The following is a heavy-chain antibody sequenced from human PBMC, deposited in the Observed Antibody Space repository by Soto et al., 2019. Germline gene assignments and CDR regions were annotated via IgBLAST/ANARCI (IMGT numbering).Heavy chain of an antibody. CDR1: GFTVSSNY. J-gene: IGHJ4*02. V-gene: IGHV3-53*01. CDR3: ARAGIYYDSSGYYWAPFDY. Sequence: PGGSLRLSCAASGFTVSSNYMSWVRQAPGKGLEWVSVIYSGGSTYYADSVKGRFTISRDNSKNTLYLQMNSLRAEDTAVYYCARAGIYYDSSGYYWAPFDYWGQGTLVTV. CDR2: IYSGGST. D-gene: IGHD3-22*01.